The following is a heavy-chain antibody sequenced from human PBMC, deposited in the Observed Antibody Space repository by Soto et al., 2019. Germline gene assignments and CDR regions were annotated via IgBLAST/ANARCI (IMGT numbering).Heavy chain of an antibody. CDR3: AAGRYCSSASCFPFDY. CDR1: GFTFSDYY. CDR2: ISSSSSYT. J-gene: IGHJ4*02. D-gene: IGHD2-2*01. Sequence: SLRLSCAASGFTFSDYYMSWIRQAPGKGLEWVSYISSSSSYTNYADSVKGRFTSSRNNAKKSLYLQMNGLRAEDTAVYYCAAGRYCSSASCFPFDYWGQGTLVTVSS. V-gene: IGHV3-11*06.